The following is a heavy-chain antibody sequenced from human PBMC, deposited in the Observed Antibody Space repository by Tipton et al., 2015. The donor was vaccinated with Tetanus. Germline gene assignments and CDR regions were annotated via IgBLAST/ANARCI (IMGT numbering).Heavy chain of an antibody. CDR2: IYYSGAT. Sequence: TLSLTCTVSGASISSGGYFWSWIRQPPGKGLQWIGYIYYSGATNYNPSLKSRVTISVDTSKNQFSLNLTSVTAADTAVYYCARGARGYTYGWGQGTLVTVSS. V-gene: IGHV4-61*08. CDR3: ARGARGYTYG. D-gene: IGHD5-18*01. J-gene: IGHJ4*02. CDR1: GASISSGGYF.